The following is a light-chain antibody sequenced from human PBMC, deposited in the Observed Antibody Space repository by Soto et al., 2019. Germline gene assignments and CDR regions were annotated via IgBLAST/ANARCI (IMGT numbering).Light chain of an antibody. CDR2: DAS. V-gene: IGKV1-13*02. CDR3: QQFDSNPVT. CDR1: QGISSA. J-gene: IGKJ4*01. Sequence: ALHVTQSPSSLSASVGDRVTITCRASQGISSALVWYQQKPGKAPKLLIYDASTLESGVPSRFSGSGYGTDFTLTISSLQPEDFATYYCQQFDSNPVTFGGGTKV.